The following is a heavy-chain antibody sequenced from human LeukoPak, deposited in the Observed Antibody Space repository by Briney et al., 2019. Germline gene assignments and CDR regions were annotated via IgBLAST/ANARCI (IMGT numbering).Heavy chain of an antibody. CDR1: GDSISSYY. CDR2: IYYSGRT. CDR3: ARGYGDNSGAFDI. V-gene: IGHV4-59*12. Sequence: SETLSLTCTVSGDSISSYYWSWIRQPPGKGLEWIGYIYYSGRTYYNPSLKSRVTISLDRSKNQFSLKLSSVTAADTAVYFCARGYGDNSGAFDIWGQGTLVTVSS. J-gene: IGHJ3*02. D-gene: IGHD4-23*01.